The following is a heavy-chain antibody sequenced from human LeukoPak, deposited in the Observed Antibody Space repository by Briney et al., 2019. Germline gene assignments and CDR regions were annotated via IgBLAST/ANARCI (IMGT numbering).Heavy chain of an antibody. J-gene: IGHJ4*02. CDR3: AKRRNGYYFDY. V-gene: IGHV3-23*01. D-gene: IGHD2-8*01. CDR2: ITNSGGNT. CDR1: GFTVSNNY. Sequence: GGSLRLSCAASGFTVSNNYMSWVRQAPGKGLEWVSTITNSGGNTYYADSVKGRFTISRDNSKNTLYLQMNSLRADDTAVYYCAKRRNGYYFDYWGQGTLVTVSS.